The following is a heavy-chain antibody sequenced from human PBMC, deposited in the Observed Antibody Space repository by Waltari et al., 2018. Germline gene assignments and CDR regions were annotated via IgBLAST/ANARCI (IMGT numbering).Heavy chain of an antibody. CDR2: ISAYNGKT. V-gene: IGHV1-18*04. D-gene: IGHD5-18*01. Sequence: QVHLEQSGAELKKPGASVQVACKASGYTFTTYSITWVRQAPGQGLEWMGWISAYNGKTNYAQKFQGRVTMTTDTSTNTAYMELKSLRSDDTAMYYCARRTANTRFDPWGQGSLVTVSS. J-gene: IGHJ5*02. CDR3: ARRTANTRFDP. CDR1: GYTFTTYS.